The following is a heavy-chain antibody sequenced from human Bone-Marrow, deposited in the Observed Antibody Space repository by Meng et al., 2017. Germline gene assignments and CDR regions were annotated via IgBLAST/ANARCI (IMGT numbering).Heavy chain of an antibody. D-gene: IGHD4-17*01. Sequence: APGKGLERDGVRQSKPYSGNTDYAEQVRGRFTITRDASENSVYMKMNRLTTDDTAVYYCTRWSHGAIAYWGQGTLVTVSS. V-gene: IGHV3-15*01. CDR2: RQSKPYSGNT. J-gene: IGHJ4*02. CDR3: TRWSHGAIAY.